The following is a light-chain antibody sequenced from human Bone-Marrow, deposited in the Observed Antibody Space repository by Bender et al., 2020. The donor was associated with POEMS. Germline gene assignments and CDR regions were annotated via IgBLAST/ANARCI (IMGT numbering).Light chain of an antibody. J-gene: IGLJ1*01. CDR1: KNDIASYVS. CDR2: EVT. CDR3: CSHTGSNTHV. V-gene: IGLV2-14*01. Sequence: QSALTQPASVSGPPGQSLTISCTGTKNDIASYVSISWFQHYPGKAPKMIISEVTRRPSGISDRFSGSKSGNTASLTIYRVQAEDEADYYCCSHTGSNTHVFGGGPRVTVL.